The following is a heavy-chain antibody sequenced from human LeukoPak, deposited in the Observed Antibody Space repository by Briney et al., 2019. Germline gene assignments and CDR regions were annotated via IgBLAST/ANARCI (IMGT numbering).Heavy chain of an antibody. CDR1: GGTFSSYA. CDR3: ARTTAMDAAFDY. CDR2: IIPIFGTA. D-gene: IGHD5-18*01. Sequence: ASVKVSCKASGGTFSSYAISWVRQAPGQGLEWMGGIIPIFGTANYAQKFQGRVTITADKSTSTAYMELSSLRSEDTAVYYCARTTAMDAAFDYWGQGTLVTVSS. J-gene: IGHJ4*02. V-gene: IGHV1-69*06.